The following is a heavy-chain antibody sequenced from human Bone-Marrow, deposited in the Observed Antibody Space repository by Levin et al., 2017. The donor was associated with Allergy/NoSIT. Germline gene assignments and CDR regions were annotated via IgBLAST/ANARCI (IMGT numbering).Heavy chain of an antibody. J-gene: IGHJ3*01. Sequence: EASVKVSCEGSGYIFSRFWIAWVRHLPGKGLELMGVIYPDDSDIRYTPSFQGQVTISADRSIATAYLQWSSLKASDTATYYCARRPVGGYTSAFAFDVWGQGTRVTVS. CDR2: IYPDDSDI. D-gene: IGHD5-18*01. V-gene: IGHV5-51*01. CDR1: GYIFSRFW. CDR3: ARRPVGGYTSAFAFDV.